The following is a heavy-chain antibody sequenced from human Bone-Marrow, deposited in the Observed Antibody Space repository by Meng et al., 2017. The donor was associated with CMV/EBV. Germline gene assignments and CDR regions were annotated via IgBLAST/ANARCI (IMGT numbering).Heavy chain of an antibody. CDR1: GGSISSYY. CDR2: IYYSGST. V-gene: IGHV4-59*01. Sequence: SETLSLTCTVSGGSISSYYWSWIRQPPGKGLEWIGYIYYSGSTNYNPSLKSRVTISVDTSKNQFSLKLSSVTAADTAVYYCARGGLGGWPMDYWGQGTRVTCSS. D-gene: IGHD5-24*01. CDR3: ARGGLGGWPMDY. J-gene: IGHJ4*02.